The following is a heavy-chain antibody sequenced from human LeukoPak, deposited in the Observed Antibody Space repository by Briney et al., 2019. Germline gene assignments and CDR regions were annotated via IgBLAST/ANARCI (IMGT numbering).Heavy chain of an antibody. Sequence: GGSLRLSCAASGFTFSGHWLHWVRQAPGKGLVWVSRINSDGSTTTYADSVKGRFTISRDNANNTLYLQMDSLRAEDTAVYYCASCGYSYGHNWFDPWGQGTLVTVSS. CDR1: GFTFSGHW. D-gene: IGHD5-18*01. CDR3: ASCGYSYGHNWFDP. CDR2: INSDGSTT. V-gene: IGHV3-74*01. J-gene: IGHJ5*02.